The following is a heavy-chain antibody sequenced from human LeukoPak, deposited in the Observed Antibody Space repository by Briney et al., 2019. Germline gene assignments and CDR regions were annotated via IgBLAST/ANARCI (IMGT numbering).Heavy chain of an antibody. D-gene: IGHD2-2*01. V-gene: IGHV4-34*01. CDR1: GGSFSGYY. CDR2: INHSGST. Sequence: PSETLSLTCAVYGGSFSGYYWSWIRQPPGKGLEWIGEINHSGSTNYNPSLKSRVTISVDTSKNQFSLKLSSVTAADTAVYYCARRGLVPAAMVWFDSWGQGTLVTVSS. J-gene: IGHJ5*01. CDR3: ARRGLVPAAMVWFDS.